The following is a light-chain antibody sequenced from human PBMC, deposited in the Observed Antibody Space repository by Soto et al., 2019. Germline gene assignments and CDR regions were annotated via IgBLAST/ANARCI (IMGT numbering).Light chain of an antibody. CDR1: RSNIGSNT. CDR3: ATWDDSLNGHVV. CDR2: SNN. Sequence: QSVLTQPPSESGTPGQRVTISCSGSRSNIGSNTVNWYQQLPGTAPKFLIYSNNQRPSGVPKRFFGSKSVTSASLAISGLQSEDEAYYYCATWDDSLNGHVVFGGGTKVTVL. V-gene: IGLV1-44*01. J-gene: IGLJ2*01.